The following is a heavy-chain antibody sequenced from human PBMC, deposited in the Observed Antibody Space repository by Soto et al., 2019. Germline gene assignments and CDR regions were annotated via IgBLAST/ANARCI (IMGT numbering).Heavy chain of an antibody. CDR3: ARKDLRYFDLAP. J-gene: IGHJ5*02. D-gene: IGHD3-9*01. V-gene: IGHV4-34*01. Sequence: PSETLSLTCAVCGGFFIGYYWNWIRQPPGKGLEWIGEINHSGSTNYNPSLKSRVTVSVDTSKNHFSLSLSSVTAADTAVYYCARKDLRYFDLAPWGQGTLVXVSS. CDR1: GGFFIGYY. CDR2: INHSGST.